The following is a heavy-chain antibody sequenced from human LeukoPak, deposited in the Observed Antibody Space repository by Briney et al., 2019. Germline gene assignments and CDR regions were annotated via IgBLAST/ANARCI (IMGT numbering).Heavy chain of an antibody. J-gene: IGHJ4*02. CDR2: INHSGST. D-gene: IGHD3-3*01. Sequence: SETLSLTCAVYGGSFRGYYWSWIRQPPGKGLEWIGEINHSGSTNYNPSLKSRVTISVDTSKNQFSLKLSSVTAADTAVYYCARGAPITIFGVVITHRAYFDYWGQGTLVTVSS. CDR3: ARGAPITIFGVVITHRAYFDY. CDR1: GGSFRGYY. V-gene: IGHV4-34*01.